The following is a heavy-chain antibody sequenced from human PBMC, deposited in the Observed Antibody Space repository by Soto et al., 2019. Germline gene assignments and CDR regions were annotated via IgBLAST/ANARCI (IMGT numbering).Heavy chain of an antibody. CDR1: GYTFTSYA. D-gene: IGHD3-9*01. CDR2: ITAYNGNT. CDR3: ARALVRYFDWYNWFDP. V-gene: IGHV1-18*04. J-gene: IGHJ5*02. Sequence: ASVKVSCKASGYTFTSYAISWVRQAPGQGLEWMGWITAYNGNTNYAQKLQGRVTMTTDTSTSTAYMELRSLRSDDTAVYYCARALVRYFDWYNWFDPWGQGTLVTVSS.